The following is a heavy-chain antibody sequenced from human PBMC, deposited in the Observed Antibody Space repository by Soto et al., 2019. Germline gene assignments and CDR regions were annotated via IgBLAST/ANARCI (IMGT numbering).Heavy chain of an antibody. D-gene: IGHD1-26*01. CDR2: ISSSTNTI. J-gene: IGHJ6*02. CDR3: ARAKYSENYRYYYYGMDV. V-gene: IGHV3-48*02. Sequence: RASVKVSCAASEFTFSSYSMNWVRQAPGKGLEWVSYISSSTNTIYYADSVKGRFTISRDNAKNSLYLQMNSLRDEDTAVYYCARAKYSENYRYYYYGMDVWVQGTTVTVSS. CDR1: EFTFSSYS.